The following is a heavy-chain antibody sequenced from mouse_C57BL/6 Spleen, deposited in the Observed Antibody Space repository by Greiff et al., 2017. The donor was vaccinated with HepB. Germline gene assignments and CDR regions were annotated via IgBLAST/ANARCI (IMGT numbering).Heavy chain of an antibody. CDR1: GFTFNTYA. J-gene: IGHJ3*01. CDR3: VRGDYYGSSSWFAY. CDR2: IRSKSSNYAT. Sequence: EVQGVESGGGLVQPKGSLKLSCAASGFTFNTYAMHWVRQAPGKGLEWVARIRSKSSNYATYYADSVKDRFTISRDDSQSMLYLQMNNLKTEDTAMYYCVRGDYYGSSSWFAYWGQGTLVTVSA. V-gene: IGHV10-3*01. D-gene: IGHD1-1*01.